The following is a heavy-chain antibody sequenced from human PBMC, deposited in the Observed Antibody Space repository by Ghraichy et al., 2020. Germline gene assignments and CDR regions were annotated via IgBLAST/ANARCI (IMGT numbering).Heavy chain of an antibody. V-gene: IGHV3-66*01. Sequence: GGSLRLSCAASGFTVSSNYMSWVRQAPGKGLEWVSVIYSGGSTYHADSVKGRFTISRDNSKNTLYLQMNSLRAEDTAVYYCARARPRRAAAADFDYWGQGTLVTVSS. D-gene: IGHD6-13*01. CDR1: GFTVSSNY. CDR3: ARARPRRAAAADFDY. J-gene: IGHJ4*02. CDR2: IYSGGST.